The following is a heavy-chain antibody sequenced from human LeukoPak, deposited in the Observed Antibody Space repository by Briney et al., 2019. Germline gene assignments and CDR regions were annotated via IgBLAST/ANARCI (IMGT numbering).Heavy chain of an antibody. V-gene: IGHV3-20*04. D-gene: IGHD6-19*01. CDR2: INWNGGNT. CDR1: GFTFYDYG. CDR3: GRDLSGWYGPDY. J-gene: IGHJ4*02. Sequence: GGSLRLSCAASGFTFYDYGMSWVRQAPGKGLEWGAGINWNGGNTGYSDSVKGRFTISRDNAKNSLYLQMDSLRAEDTALYYCGRDLSGWYGPDYWGQGTLVTVCS.